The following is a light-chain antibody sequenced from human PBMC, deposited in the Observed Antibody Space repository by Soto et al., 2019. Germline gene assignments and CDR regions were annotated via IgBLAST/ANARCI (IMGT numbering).Light chain of an antibody. CDR2: AAS. V-gene: IGKV1-9*01. CDR1: QDISSH. CDR3: QQVKTYPLT. J-gene: IGKJ4*01. Sequence: DIQLTQSPSFLSASVGDRVTITCRASQDISSHLAWYQQKPGKAPKLLIYAASTLQRGVPSGFGGSRSGTDFTLTITSLQPEDFANYYCQQVKTYPLTFGGGTKVEIK.